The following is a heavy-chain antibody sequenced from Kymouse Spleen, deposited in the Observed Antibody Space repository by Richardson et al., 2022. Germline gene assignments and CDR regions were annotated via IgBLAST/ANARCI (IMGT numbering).Heavy chain of an antibody. Sequence: QVQLQQWGAGLLKPSETLSLTCAVYGGSFSGYYWSWIRQPPGKGLEWIGEINHSGSTNYNPSLKSRVTISVDTSKNQFSLKLSSVTAADTAVYYCARGEMTTVTTFDYWGQGTLVTVSS. J-gene: IGHJ4*02. CDR2: INHSGST. CDR1: GGSFSGYY. V-gene: IGHV4-34*01. CDR3: ARGEMTTVTTFDY. D-gene: IGHD4-17*01.